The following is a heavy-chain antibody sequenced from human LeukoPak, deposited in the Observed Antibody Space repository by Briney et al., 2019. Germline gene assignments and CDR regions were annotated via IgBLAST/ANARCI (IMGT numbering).Heavy chain of an antibody. D-gene: IGHD6-19*01. CDR2: INDSGGGT. J-gene: IGHJ2*01. CDR3: AKAKQWLVRWYFDL. Sequence: GGSLRLSCAASGFTFSSYAMSWVRQALGKGLEWVSGINDSGGGTNYADSVRGRFTISRDNSKNTLYLQMNSLRAEDTAVYYCAKAKQWLVRWYFDLWGRGTLVTVSS. CDR1: GFTFSSYA. V-gene: IGHV3-23*01.